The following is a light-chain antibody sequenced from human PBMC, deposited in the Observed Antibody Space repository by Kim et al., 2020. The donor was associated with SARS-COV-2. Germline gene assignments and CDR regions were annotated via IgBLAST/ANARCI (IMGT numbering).Light chain of an antibody. CDR3: QAWDNSIVV. CDR1: KVGRNY. CDR2: RDG. V-gene: IGLV3-1*01. J-gene: IGLJ2*01. Sequence: SAGSTATFTCSGNKVGRNYASWYQQRQGQSPVLVIYRDGKRPSGIPVRFSGSASGNTATLTISGTQPMDEADYYCQAWDNSIVVFGGGTQLTVL.